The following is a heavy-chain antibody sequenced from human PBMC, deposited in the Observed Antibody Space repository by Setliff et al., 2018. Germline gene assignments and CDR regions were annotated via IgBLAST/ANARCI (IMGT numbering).Heavy chain of an antibody. J-gene: IGHJ4*02. CDR3: ARDLGMNTVATYGF. CDR1: GFRISFREYW. D-gene: IGHD4-17*01. V-gene: IGHV3-74*01. CDR2: IDKDGSST. Sequence: PSETLSLSCAASGFRISFREYWMFWVRQAPGKGLEWVARIDKDGSSTVYAASVKGRFTIARDNAKNTLYLQMDSLRVEDTAVYYCARDLGMNTVATYGFWGQGTSVTVSS.